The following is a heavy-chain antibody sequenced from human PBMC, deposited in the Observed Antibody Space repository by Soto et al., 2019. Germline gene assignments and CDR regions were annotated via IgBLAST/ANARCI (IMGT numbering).Heavy chain of an antibody. Sequence: SGGSLRLSCAASGITFSNVWMNWVRQAPGKGLEWVGRIKSDGTTDSAAPVKGRFTISRDDSKTTMYLHMDSLTTEDTAVYYCLFGPSQLRTYYIDYWGQGTLVTVSS. V-gene: IGHV3-15*07. CDR3: LFGPSQLRTYYIDY. D-gene: IGHD3-10*02. CDR1: GITFSNVW. J-gene: IGHJ4*02. CDR2: IKSDGTT.